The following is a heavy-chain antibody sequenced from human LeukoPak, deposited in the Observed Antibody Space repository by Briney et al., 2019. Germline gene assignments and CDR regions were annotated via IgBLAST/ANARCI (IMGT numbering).Heavy chain of an antibody. Sequence: ASVKVSCKGSGYTFTSYAISWVRQAPGQGPEWMGWISAYNGKTNYAQKLQGRVTMTTDTSTSTAYMELRSLRSDDTAVYYCARVGLRYFDWLLTGYFDYWGQGTLVTVSS. J-gene: IGHJ4*02. D-gene: IGHD3-9*01. CDR3: ARVGLRYFDWLLTGYFDY. CDR2: ISAYNGKT. CDR1: GYTFTSYA. V-gene: IGHV1-18*01.